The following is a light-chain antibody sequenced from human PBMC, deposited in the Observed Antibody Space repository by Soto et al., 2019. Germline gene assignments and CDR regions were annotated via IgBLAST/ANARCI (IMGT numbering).Light chain of an antibody. CDR1: RSLNSNY. J-gene: IGKJ5*01. CDR3: QQYDYLIT. CDR2: DTF. V-gene: IGKV3-20*01. Sequence: EIVLTQSPVTLSLSPGERATLSCRASRSLNSNYLAWHQQKPGQAPRLLIYDTFSRATGIPDRFSGRGSGTDFTLTISRLEPEDFAVYFCQQYDYLITFGQGTRLEI.